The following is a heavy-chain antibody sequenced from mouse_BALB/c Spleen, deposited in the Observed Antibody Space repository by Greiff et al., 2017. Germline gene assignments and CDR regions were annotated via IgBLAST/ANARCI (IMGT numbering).Heavy chain of an antibody. V-gene: IGHV5-17*02. CDR1: GFTFSSFG. CDR2: ISSGSSTI. D-gene: IGHD1-1*01. J-gene: IGHJ2*01. Sequence: EVQVVESGGGLVQPGGSRKLSCAASGFTFSSFGMHWVRQAPEKGLEWVAYISSGSSTIYYADTVKGRFTISRDNPKNTLFLQMTSLRSEDTAMYYCARGGTVVAYYFDYWGQGTTLTVSS. CDR3: ARGGTVVAYYFDY.